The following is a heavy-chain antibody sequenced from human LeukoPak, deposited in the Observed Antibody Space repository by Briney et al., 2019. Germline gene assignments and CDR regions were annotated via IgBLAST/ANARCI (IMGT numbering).Heavy chain of an antibody. CDR3: AREPLGCGGDCHFDY. J-gene: IGHJ4*02. Sequence: ASMTVSCXTSGVSFSSFAFSWIRQAPGQGLEWVGRIIAVYDAVDYAQKFQGRVSITTDESTSTVSLELTGLTYDDTAVYYCAREPLGCGGDCHFDYWGQGTLVTVSS. CDR1: GVSFSSFA. CDR2: IIAVYDAV. D-gene: IGHD2-21*02. V-gene: IGHV1-69*05.